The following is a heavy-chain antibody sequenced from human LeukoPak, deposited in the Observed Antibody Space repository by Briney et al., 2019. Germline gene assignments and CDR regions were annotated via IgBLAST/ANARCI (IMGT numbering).Heavy chain of an antibody. D-gene: IGHD4-23*01. CDR2: ISAYNGNT. J-gene: IGHJ6*02. CDR3: ARVRWGYYHYGMDV. CDR1: GYTFTSYG. V-gene: IGHV1-18*01. Sequence: GASVKVSCKASGYTFTSYGISWVRQAPGQGLEWMGWISAYNGNTNYAQKLQGRVTMTTDTSTSTAYMELRSLRSDDTAVYYCARVRWGYYHYGMDVWGQGTTVTVSS.